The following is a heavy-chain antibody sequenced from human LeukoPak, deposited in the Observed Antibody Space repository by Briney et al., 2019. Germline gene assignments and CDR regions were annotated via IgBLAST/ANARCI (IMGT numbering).Heavy chain of an antibody. Sequence: GGSLRLSCAASGFTFSSYGMHWVRQAPGKGLEGVAVIWYDGSNKYYADSVKGRFTISRDNSKNTLYLQMNSLRAEDTAVYYCAKDRGKTYYYDSSGYFDYWGQGTLVTVSS. CDR2: IWYDGSNK. J-gene: IGHJ4*02. CDR3: AKDRGKTYYYDSSGYFDY. CDR1: GFTFSSYG. V-gene: IGHV3-33*06. D-gene: IGHD3-22*01.